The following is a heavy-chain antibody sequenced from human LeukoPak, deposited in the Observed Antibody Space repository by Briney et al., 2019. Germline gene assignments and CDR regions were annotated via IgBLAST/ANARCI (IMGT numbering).Heavy chain of an antibody. V-gene: IGHV3-7*05. CDR2: KKQGGSEI. CDR3: ARDPYSSSWSYGMDV. CDR1: GFTFSNYW. J-gene: IGHJ6*02. Sequence: RVSLRLSCTASGFTFSNYWMSWVRQTPEKGLEWVANKKQGGSEIVYVDSVKVRFTISRDNAQSSLYLHMNSLRAEDTAVYYCARDPYSSSWSYGMDVWGQGTTVTVS. D-gene: IGHD6-13*01.